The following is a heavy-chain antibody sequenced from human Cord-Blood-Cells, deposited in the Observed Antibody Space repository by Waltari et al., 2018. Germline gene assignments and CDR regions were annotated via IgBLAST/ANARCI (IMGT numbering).Heavy chain of an antibody. V-gene: IGHV1-69*06. CDR3: ARVGLLDSSSWYAEYFQH. CDR1: GGTFSSYA. Sequence: QVQLVQSGAEVKKPGSSVKVSCKASGGTFSSYAISWVRQAPAQGLEWMGGIIPIFGTANYAQKFQGRVTITADKSTSTAYMELSSLRSEDTAVYYCARVGLLDSSSWYAEYFQHWGQGTLVTVSS. CDR2: IIPIFGTA. D-gene: IGHD6-13*01. J-gene: IGHJ1*01.